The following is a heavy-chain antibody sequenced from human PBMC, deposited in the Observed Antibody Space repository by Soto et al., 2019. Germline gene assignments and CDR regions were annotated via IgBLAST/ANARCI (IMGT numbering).Heavy chain of an antibody. D-gene: IGHD1-26*01. Sequence: SETLSLTCSVSGGSVSSYYWSWIRQPPGKGLEWIGYSYYSATTKYNPSLKSRVAISVDTSKNQFSLKLSSVTAADTAVYYCARRYGGNLDYWGQGTLVTVSS. CDR2: SYYSATT. J-gene: IGHJ4*02. V-gene: IGHV4-59*08. CDR3: ARRYGGNLDY. CDR1: GGSVSSYY.